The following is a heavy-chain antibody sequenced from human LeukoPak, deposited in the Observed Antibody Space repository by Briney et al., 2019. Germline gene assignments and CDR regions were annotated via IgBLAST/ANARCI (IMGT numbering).Heavy chain of an antibody. J-gene: IGHJ3*02. D-gene: IGHD5-18*01. CDR2: IYYSGST. Sequence: SETLSLTCTVSGGSISSSSYYWGWIRQPPGKGLEWIGSIYYSGSTYYNPSLKSRVTISVDTSKNQFSLKLSSVTAADTAVYYCARRNGYSYGYPSAFDIWGQGTMVTVSS. CDR1: GGSISSSSYY. CDR3: ARRNGYSYGYPSAFDI. V-gene: IGHV4-39*01.